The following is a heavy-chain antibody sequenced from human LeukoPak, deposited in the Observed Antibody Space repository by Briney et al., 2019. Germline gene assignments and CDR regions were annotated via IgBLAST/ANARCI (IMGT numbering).Heavy chain of an antibody. V-gene: IGHV4-4*02. CDR3: ARVRGYSYGSYNWLDL. CDR2: IYHSGST. J-gene: IGHJ5*02. Sequence: PSGTLSLTCAVSGGSISSSNWWSWVRQPPGKGLEWIGEIYHSGSTNYNPSLKSRVTISVDKSKNQFSLKLSAVTAADTAVYYCARVRGYSYGSYNWLDLWARGNVLTVSS. CDR1: GGSISSSNW. D-gene: IGHD5-18*01.